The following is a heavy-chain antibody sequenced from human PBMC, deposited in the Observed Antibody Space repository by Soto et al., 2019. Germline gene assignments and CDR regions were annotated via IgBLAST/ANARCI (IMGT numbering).Heavy chain of an antibody. CDR1: GYTFTNYA. CDR2: INAGNGNT. D-gene: IGHD6-19*01. J-gene: IGHJ4*02. Sequence: ASVKVSCKASGYTFTNYAMHWVRQAPGRRLEWMGWINAGNGNTKYSQKFQGRVTITRDTSASTAYMELNSLRAGDTAVYYCAKDPQQWLTIFDYWGQGALVTVSS. CDR3: AKDPQQWLTIFDY. V-gene: IGHV1-3*01.